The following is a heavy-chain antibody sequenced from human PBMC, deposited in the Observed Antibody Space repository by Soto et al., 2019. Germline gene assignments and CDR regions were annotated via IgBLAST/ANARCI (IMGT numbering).Heavy chain of an antibody. CDR2: IYYSGST. Sequence: SETLSLTCTVSGGSISSGGYYWSWIRQHPGKGLEWIGYIYYSGSTYYNPSLKSRVTISVDTSKNQFSLKLSSVTAADTAVYYCARDIGSLMSVWGQGTLVTVSS. V-gene: IGHV4-31*03. J-gene: IGHJ4*02. CDR1: GGSISSGGYY. CDR3: ARDIGSLMSV. D-gene: IGHD3-10*01.